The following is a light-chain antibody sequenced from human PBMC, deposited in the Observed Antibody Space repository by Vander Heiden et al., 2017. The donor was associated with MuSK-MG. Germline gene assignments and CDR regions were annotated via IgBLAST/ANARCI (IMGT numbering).Light chain of an antibody. J-gene: IGLJ1*01. V-gene: IGLV3-19*01. Sequence: SSELTQDPAVSVALGQTVRITCQGDSLRSYYASWYQQKPGQAPVLVIYGKNNRPSGIPDRFSGSSSGNTASLTITGAQAEDEADYYCNSRDSSGNHYYVFGTGTKVTVI. CDR3: NSRDSSGNHYYV. CDR1: SLRSYY. CDR2: GKN.